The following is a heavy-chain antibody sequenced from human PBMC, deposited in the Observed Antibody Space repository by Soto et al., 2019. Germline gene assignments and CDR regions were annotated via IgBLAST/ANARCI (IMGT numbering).Heavy chain of an antibody. CDR1: GITFSNAW. V-gene: IGHV3-15*01. CDR2: IKSITDGGTT. J-gene: IGHJ6*02. D-gene: IGHD2-2*01. CDR3: TTDSADIVVVPATFGMDV. Sequence: EVQLLESGGGLVKPGGSLRLSCAASGITFSNAWMTWVRQAPGKGLEWVGRIKSITDGGTTDYAAPVKGRFTISRDDSKDTLYLQMNKLRTEDTAVYHCTTDSADIVVVPATFGMDVWGQGTTVTVS.